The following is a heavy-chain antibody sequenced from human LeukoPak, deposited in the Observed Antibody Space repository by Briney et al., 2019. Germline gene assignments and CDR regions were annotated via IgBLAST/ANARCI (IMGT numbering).Heavy chain of an antibody. CDR1: GLNLDMYW. CDR2: IKQDGSGK. Sequence: PGGSLRLSCAASGLNLDMYWLTWVRQAPGKGLEWVANIKQDGSGKYYVNSVKGRFTVSRDNAKNSLYLQMNSLRAEDTAVYYCASVPYSSGWHFDYWGQGTLVTVSS. J-gene: IGHJ4*02. D-gene: IGHD6-19*01. CDR3: ASVPYSSGWHFDY. V-gene: IGHV3-7*01.